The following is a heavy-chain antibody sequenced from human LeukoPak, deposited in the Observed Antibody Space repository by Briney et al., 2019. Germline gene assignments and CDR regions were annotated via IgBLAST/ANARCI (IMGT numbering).Heavy chain of an antibody. V-gene: IGHV3-7*01. CDR1: GFIFTNYF. CDR2: IKHDGSEK. CDR3: ATDRGWRTSGYYLYYFEY. Sequence: PGGSLRLSSAASGFIFTNYFMSWVRQAPGKGLEWVASIKHDGSEKYYVDSVRGRFTISRDNTMNSLYLQMSSLRAEDTAVYYCATDRGWRTSGYYLYYFEYWGQGTLVTYSS. D-gene: IGHD3-3*01. J-gene: IGHJ4*02.